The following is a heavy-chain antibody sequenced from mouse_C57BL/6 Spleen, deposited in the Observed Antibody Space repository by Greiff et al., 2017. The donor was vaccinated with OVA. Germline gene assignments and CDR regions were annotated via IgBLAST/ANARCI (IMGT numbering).Heavy chain of an antibody. J-gene: IGHJ1*03. Sequence: QVQLQQSGAELARPGASVKLSCKASGYTFTSYGISWVKQRTGQGLEWIGEIYPRSGNTYYNEKFKGKATLTADKYSSTAYMERRRLTSEDSAVYFRASDDRDADGYFDVWGTGTTVTVSS. CDR2: IYPRSGNT. V-gene: IGHV1-81*01. CDR3: ASDDRDADGYFDV. CDR1: GYTFTSYG.